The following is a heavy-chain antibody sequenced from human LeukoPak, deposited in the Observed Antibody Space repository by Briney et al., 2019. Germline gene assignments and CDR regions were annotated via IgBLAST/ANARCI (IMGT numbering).Heavy chain of an antibody. D-gene: IGHD3-22*01. Sequence: GGSLRLSCEASGFTFSAYAMTWVRQAPGQGLEWVSSIGSDNKPHYSESVKGRFAISRDNSKSMLYLQVSSLRAEDTAVYYCARGYYDSNDSNRSNWFDPWGQGTLVTVSS. CDR2: IGSDNKP. CDR1: GFTFSAYA. CDR3: ARGYYDSNDSNRSNWFDP. V-gene: IGHV3-23*05. J-gene: IGHJ5*02.